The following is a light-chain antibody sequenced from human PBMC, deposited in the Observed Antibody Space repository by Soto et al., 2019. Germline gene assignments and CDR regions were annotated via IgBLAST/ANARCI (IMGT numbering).Light chain of an antibody. J-gene: IGKJ2*01. CDR2: WAS. CDR3: QQYFNTPQT. V-gene: IGKV4-1*01. CDR1: QSVLYNSNNKNY. Sequence: DIVMTQSPDSLAVSLGERATIKCKSSQSVLYNSNNKNYIAWFQQKPGQPPKLLIYWASTRESGVPDRFSGSGSVTEFTLTISSLQAADVAVYYCQQYFNTPQTFGQGTKLEI.